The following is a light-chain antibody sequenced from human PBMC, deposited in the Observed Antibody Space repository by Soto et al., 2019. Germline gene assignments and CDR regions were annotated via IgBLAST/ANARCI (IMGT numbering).Light chain of an antibody. J-gene: IGKJ5*01. CDR1: QSVSSSY. CDR3: QRYGSSSP. CDR2: GAS. Sequence: EIVMTQSPATLSVSPGESATLSCRASQSVSSSYLAWYQQKPGQAPRLLIYGASSRPTGIPDRFSGSGSGTDFPLTISRLEPEDFAVDYSQRYGSSSPFCHGTRLEIK. V-gene: IGKV3-20*01.